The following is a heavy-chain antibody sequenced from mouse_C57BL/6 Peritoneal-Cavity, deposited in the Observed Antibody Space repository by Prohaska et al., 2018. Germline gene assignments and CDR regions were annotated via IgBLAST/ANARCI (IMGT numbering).Heavy chain of an antibody. J-gene: IGHJ1*03. CDR1: GFTFSGFW. Sequence: VQPGGSRGLSCEGSGFTFSGFWMSWVRQTPGKTLEWIGDINSDGSAINYAPSIKDRFTIFRDNDKSTLYLQMSNVRSEDTATYFCMRYGNYGYFDVWGTWTTVTVSS. D-gene: IGHD2-1*01. CDR3: MRYGNYGYFDV. V-gene: IGHV11-2*01. CDR2: INSDGSAI.